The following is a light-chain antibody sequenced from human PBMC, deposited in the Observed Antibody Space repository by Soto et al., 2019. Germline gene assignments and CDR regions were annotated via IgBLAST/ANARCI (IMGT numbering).Light chain of an antibody. Sequence: ASQSVGSDLAWYKQKPGQAPRLLIYQTSIRAAGIPARFSSRGSGTDFTLTSSVVLPEDPALHSRHQRHRWPREFGQGTKVDIK. CDR2: QTS. CDR3: HQRHRWPRE. V-gene: IGKV3D-15*03. CDR1: QSVGSD. J-gene: IGKJ1*01.